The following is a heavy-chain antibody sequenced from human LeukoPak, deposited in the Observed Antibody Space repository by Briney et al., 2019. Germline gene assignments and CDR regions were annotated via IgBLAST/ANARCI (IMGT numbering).Heavy chain of an antibody. CDR3: ARSMVRTFYYYYYMDI. Sequence: SVKVSCKASGGTFSSYAISWVRQAPGQGLEWMGGIIPIFGTANYAQKLQGRVTMTTDTSTSTAYMELRSLRSDDTAVYYCARSMVRTFYYYYYMDIWGKGTTVTISS. D-gene: IGHD4-23*01. J-gene: IGHJ6*03. CDR2: IIPIFGTA. V-gene: IGHV1-69*05. CDR1: GGTFSSYA.